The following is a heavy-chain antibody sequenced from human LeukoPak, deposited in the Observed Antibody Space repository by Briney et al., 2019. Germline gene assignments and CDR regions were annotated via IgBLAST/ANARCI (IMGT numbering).Heavy chain of an antibody. CDR2: ISYSGST. V-gene: IGHV4-59*01. J-gene: IGHJ3*02. CDR3: ARDKVWAFDI. CDR1: GGSISSYY. D-gene: IGHD3-16*01. Sequence: SETLSLTCTVSGGSISSYYWSWIRQPPGKGLEWIGYISYSGSTNYNPSLKSRVTISVDTSKNQFSLRLSSVTAADTAVYYCARDKVWAFDIWGQGTMVTVSS.